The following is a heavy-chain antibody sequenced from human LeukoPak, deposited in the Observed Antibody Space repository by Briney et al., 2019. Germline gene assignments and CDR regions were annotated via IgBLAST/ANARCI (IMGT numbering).Heavy chain of an antibody. D-gene: IGHD6-19*01. CDR3: YISGWTEDIDN. J-gene: IGHJ4*02. V-gene: IGHV3-64D*06. CDR2: ISDNGGST. Sequence: TGGSLRLSCSASGVTFSSHAMHWVRQAPGKGLEYDSGISDNGGSTFYADSVKGRFTISRDNSKNTLYLQMSSLRGEDTAVYYCYISGWTEDIDNWGQGTLVTVSS. CDR1: GVTFSSHA.